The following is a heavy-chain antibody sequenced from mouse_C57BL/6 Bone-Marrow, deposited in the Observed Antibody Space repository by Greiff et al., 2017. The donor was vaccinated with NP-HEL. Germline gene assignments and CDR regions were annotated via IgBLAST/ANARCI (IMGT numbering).Heavy chain of an antibody. CDR3: ARRYRGLYYYAMDY. Sequence: DVQLVESGGGLVKPGGSLKLSCAASGFTFSDYGMHWVRQAPEQGLEWVAYISSGSSTIYYADTVKGRFTISRDNAKNTLFLQMTSLSSEDTAMYYCARRYRGLYYYAMDYWGQGTSVTVSS. J-gene: IGHJ4*01. V-gene: IGHV5-17*01. D-gene: IGHD2-12*01. CDR2: ISSGSSTI. CDR1: GFTFSDYG.